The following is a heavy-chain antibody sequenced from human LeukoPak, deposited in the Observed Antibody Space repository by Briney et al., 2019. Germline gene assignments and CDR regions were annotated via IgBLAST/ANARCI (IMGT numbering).Heavy chain of an antibody. CDR2: IYTSGST. CDR1: GGSISSYY. V-gene: IGHV4-4*07. D-gene: IGHD3-16*01. J-gene: IGHJ4*02. CDR3: AREGEFIA. Sequence: SETLSLTCTVSGGSISSYYWSWIRQPAGKGLEWIGRIYTSGSTNYNPSLKSRVTISVDKSENQFSLKLSSVTAADAAVYYCAREGEFIAWGQGTLVTVSS.